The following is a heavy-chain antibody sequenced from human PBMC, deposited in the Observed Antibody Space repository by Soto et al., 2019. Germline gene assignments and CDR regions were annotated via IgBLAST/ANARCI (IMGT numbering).Heavy chain of an antibody. J-gene: IGHJ4*02. Sequence: ASVKVSCKASGGTFSSYTISWVRQAPGQGLEWMGRIIPILGIANYAQKFQGRVTITADKSTCTAYMELSSLRSEDTAVYYCAREFGYSNYGNLDYWGQGTLVTVSS. CDR1: GGTFSSYT. D-gene: IGHD4-4*01. V-gene: IGHV1-69*04. CDR2: IIPILGIA. CDR3: AREFGYSNYGNLDY.